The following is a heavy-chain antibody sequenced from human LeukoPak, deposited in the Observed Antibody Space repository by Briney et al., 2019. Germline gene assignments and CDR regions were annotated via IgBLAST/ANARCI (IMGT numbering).Heavy chain of an antibody. CDR3: ARDLGLRRMI. Sequence: PGGSLRLSCAASGLSLSSNNMHWVRQAPGGGLEWTSYISAASGTIYSADSLKGRFTISRDNARNLLYLQMNSLRPEDTAVYYCARDLGLRRMIWGRGTLVVVSS. V-gene: IGHV3-48*04. CDR1: GLSLSSNN. J-gene: IGHJ2*01. CDR2: ISAASGTI.